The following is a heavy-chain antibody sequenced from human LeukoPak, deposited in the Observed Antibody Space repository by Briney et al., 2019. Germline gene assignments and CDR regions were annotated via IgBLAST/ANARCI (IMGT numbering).Heavy chain of an antibody. J-gene: IGHJ6*03. D-gene: IGHD4-23*01. V-gene: IGHV3-74*01. CDR1: GFTFSGYW. CDR3: ASRATVSTRAYYYYYMDV. CDR2: INSDGSTT. Sequence: PGGSLRLSCAASGFTFSGYWMHWVRQAPGKGLVWISRINSDGSTTNYVGSVKGRFTISRDNAKKTLYLQMNSLRAEDTAVYYCASRATVSTRAYYYYYMDVWGRGTTVTVSS.